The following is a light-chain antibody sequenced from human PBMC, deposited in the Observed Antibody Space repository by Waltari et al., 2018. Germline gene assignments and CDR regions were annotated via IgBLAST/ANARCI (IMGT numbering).Light chain of an antibody. CDR3: SSYTSSSTYVG. V-gene: IGLV2-14*01. CDR2: EVS. CDR1: SSHIDNYYY. J-gene: IGLJ2*01. Sequence: QSALTQPASVSGSPGQSITISCTGTSSHIDNYYYVSWYQQHPDKAPKLMIYEVSNRPAGVSNRFSGSKSGNTASLTISGLQAADEADYYCSSYTSSSTYVGFGGGTKLTVL.